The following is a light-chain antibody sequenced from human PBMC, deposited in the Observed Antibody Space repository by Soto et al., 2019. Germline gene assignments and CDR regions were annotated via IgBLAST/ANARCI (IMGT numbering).Light chain of an antibody. CDR2: DAS. Sequence: EVALTQSPGTLSLSPGARATLSCRASQSIANDYLTWYQQKHGQAPRVLIYDASTRAAGIPDRFSGSGSGTDFTLTISRLEPEDSAVYYCQQYGGSPWTFGQGTKVEI. V-gene: IGKV3-20*01. J-gene: IGKJ1*01. CDR3: QQYGGSPWT. CDR1: QSIANDY.